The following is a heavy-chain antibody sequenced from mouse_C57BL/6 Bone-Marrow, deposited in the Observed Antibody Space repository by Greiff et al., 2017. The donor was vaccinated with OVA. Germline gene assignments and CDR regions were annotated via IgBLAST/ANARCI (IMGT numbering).Heavy chain of an antibody. CDR1: GFSFNTYA. CDR3: VLGFNWFAY. Sequence: DAGGGLVQPKGSLKLSCAASGFSFNTYAMNWVRQAPGKGLEWVARIRSKSNNYATYYADSVKDRFTISRDDSESMLYLQMNNLKTEDTAMYYCVLGFNWFAYWGQGTLVTVSA. V-gene: IGHV10-1*01. D-gene: IGHD3-3*01. J-gene: IGHJ3*01. CDR2: IRSKSNNYAT.